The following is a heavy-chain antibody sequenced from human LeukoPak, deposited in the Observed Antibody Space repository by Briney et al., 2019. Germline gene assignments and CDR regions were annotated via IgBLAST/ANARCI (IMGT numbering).Heavy chain of an antibody. CDR2: IYYSGST. Sequence: SETLSLTCTVSGGSISSRSYFWGWIRQPPGKGLEWIGNIYYSGSTYYNPSLKSRATISVDTFKNQFSLKLRSVTAADTAVYYCARVSTAPDYFGYWGQGTLLTVSS. J-gene: IGHJ4*02. CDR3: ARVSTAPDYFGY. CDR1: GGSISSRSYF. D-gene: IGHD2/OR15-2a*01. V-gene: IGHV4-39*01.